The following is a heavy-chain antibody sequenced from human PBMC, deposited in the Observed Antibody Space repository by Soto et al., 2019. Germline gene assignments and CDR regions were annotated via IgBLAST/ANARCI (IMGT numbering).Heavy chain of an antibody. Sequence: GGSLRLSCAASGFTFSSYGMHWVRQAPGKGLEWVAVISYDGSNKYYADSVKGRFTISRDNSKNTLYLQMNSLRAEDTAVYYCAKWEDGYNYSPFDYWGQGTLVTVSS. CDR1: GFTFSSYG. CDR3: AKWEDGYNYSPFDY. CDR2: ISYDGSNK. D-gene: IGHD5-12*01. V-gene: IGHV3-30*18. J-gene: IGHJ4*02.